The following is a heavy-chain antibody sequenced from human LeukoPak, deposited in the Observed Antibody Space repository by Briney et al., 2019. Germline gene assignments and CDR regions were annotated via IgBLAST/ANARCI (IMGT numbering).Heavy chain of an antibody. Sequence: PSETLSLTCTVSGASVGSAGYHWSWIRQPPGGGLEWIGYIYYISNTNYNPSLKSRVTMSVDPSKNQFSLKLNSVTAADTAVYDCARTQSQSGSYRYYFGYWGQGTLVTVSS. CDR2: IYYISNT. V-gene: IGHV4-61*08. CDR3: ARTQSQSGSYRYYFGY. J-gene: IGHJ4*02. CDR1: GASVGSAGYH. D-gene: IGHD1-26*01.